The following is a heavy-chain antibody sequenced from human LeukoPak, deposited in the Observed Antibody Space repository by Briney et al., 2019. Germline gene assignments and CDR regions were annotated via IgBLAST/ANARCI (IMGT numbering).Heavy chain of an antibody. CDR1: GFTFSSYA. V-gene: IGHV3-23*01. CDR3: AKGGSCSGGSCFTIAY. D-gene: IGHD2-15*01. J-gene: IGHJ4*02. CDR2: ISGSGGST. Sequence: GGSLRLSCAASGFTFSSYAMSWVRQAPGKGLEWVSAISGSGGSTYYADSVKGRFTISRDNSKNTLYLQMNSLRAEDTAVYYCAKGGSCSGGSCFTIAYWGQGTLVTVSS.